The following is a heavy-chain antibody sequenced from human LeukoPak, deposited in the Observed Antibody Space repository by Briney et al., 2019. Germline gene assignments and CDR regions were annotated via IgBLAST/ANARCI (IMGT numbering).Heavy chain of an antibody. V-gene: IGHV4-34*01. CDR1: GGSFSGYY. CDR2: INHSGST. CDR3: ASLRRIPMDV. J-gene: IGHJ6*04. Sequence: SETLSLTCAVYGGSFSGYYWSWIRQPPGKGLEWIGEINHSGSTNYNPSLKSRVTISVDTSKNQFSLKLSPVTAADTAVYYCASLRRIPMDVWGKGTTVTVSS.